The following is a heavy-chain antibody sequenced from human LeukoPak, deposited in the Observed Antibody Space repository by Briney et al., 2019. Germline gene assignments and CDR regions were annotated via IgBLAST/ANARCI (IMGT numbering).Heavy chain of an antibody. CDR2: ISSSSSTI. CDR1: GFTFSSYS. V-gene: IGHV3-48*01. D-gene: IGHD1-26*01. Sequence: GGSLRLSXAASGFTFSSYSMNWVRQAPGKGLEWVSYISSSSSTIYYADSVKGRFTISRDNAKNSLYLQMNSLRAEDTAVYYCAREPPRGSFDYWGQGTLVTVSS. CDR3: AREPPRGSFDY. J-gene: IGHJ4*02.